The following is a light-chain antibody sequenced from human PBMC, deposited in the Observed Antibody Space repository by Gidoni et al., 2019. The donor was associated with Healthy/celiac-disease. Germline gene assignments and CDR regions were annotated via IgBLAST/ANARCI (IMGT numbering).Light chain of an antibody. CDR2: KAS. V-gene: IGKV1-5*03. CDR1: QSISSW. Sequence: DIQLTQSPSTLSASVGDRVTITCRASQSISSWLAWYQQKPGKAPKLLIYKASSLELGVQSMFSGSGSGKEFTRTISSLQPDDFANYYCQQYNSYSTFGQGTKVEIK. J-gene: IGKJ1*01. CDR3: QQYNSYST.